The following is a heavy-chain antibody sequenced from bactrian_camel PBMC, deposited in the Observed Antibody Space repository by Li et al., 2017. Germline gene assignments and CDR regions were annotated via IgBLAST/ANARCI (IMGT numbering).Heavy chain of an antibody. CDR3: AVDGWYHCSRRYTPRDVSASNH. Sequence: QLVESGGGTVQAGGSLKVSCTASGFTYSSGSCMAWFRQAPGKERERVATIYRDNGYTSYADSVKGRFTISQGNAKNTLYLQMYSLRPEDSATYYCAVDGWYHCSRRYTPRDVSASNHWGRGTQVTVS. CDR1: GFTYSSGS. D-gene: IGHD3*01. V-gene: IGHV3S29*01. CDR2: IYRDNGYT. J-gene: IGHJ4*01.